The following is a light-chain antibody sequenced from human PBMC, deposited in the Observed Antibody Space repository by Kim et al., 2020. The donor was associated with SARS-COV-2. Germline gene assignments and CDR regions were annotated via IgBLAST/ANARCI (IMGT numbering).Light chain of an antibody. CDR2: WAS. V-gene: IGKV4-1*01. Sequence: DIVMTQSPDSLAVSLGERATITCKSSQSVLHSGNNNLAWYQQKPGQPPKLLIYWASTRESGVPDRISGSESGTDFTLTISSLQAEDVGLYYCQQYYAIPWTFGQGTKVDIK. J-gene: IGKJ1*01. CDR1: QSVLHSGNNN. CDR3: QQYYAIPWT.